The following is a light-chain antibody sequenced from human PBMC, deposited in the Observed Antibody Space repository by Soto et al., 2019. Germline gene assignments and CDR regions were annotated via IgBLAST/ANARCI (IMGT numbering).Light chain of an antibody. CDR1: SSDVGGYDH. Sequence: QSALTQPASVSGSPGQSITISCTGTSSDVGGYDHVSWYQQHPGKAPKLMIYDVSNRPSGVSNRFSGSKSGNTASLAVSGLQAEDEADYYCSSYTSRDNLVFGGGTKVTVL. CDR3: SSYTSRDNLV. J-gene: IGLJ3*02. V-gene: IGLV2-14*03. CDR2: DVS.